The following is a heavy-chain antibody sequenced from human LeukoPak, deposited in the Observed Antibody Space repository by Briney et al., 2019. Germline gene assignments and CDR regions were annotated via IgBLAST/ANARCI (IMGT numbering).Heavy chain of an antibody. J-gene: IGHJ4*02. V-gene: IGHV4-4*07. CDR2: MYSSGST. CDR3: ARDLGDYAEYFDY. Sequence: PSETLSLTCTVAGGSISSYYWSWIRQPAGKGLEWSGGMYSSGSTNYNPSLKSRVTMSVDTSKNQFSLKLSSVTAADTAVYYCARDLGDYAEYFDYWGQGTLVTVSS. D-gene: IGHD4-17*01. CDR1: GGSISSYY.